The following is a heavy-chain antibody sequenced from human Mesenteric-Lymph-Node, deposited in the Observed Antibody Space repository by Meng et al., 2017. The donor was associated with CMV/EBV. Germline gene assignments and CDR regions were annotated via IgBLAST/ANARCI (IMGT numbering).Heavy chain of an antibody. J-gene: IGHJ4*02. V-gene: IGHV3-11*01. CDR3: TTSPWGGAVDY. D-gene: IGHD1-1*01. Sequence: SCAASGFTFSDYYMTWIRQAPGKGLEWVSSISSSGSSIYYADSVKGRFTISRDNAKNSLYLQMNSLRAEDTAVYYCTTSPWGGAVDYWGQGTLVTVSS. CDR2: ISSSGSSI. CDR1: GFTFSDYY.